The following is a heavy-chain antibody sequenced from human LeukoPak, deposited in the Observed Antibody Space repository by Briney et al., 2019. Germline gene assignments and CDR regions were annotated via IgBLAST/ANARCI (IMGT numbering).Heavy chain of an antibody. CDR3: ATSRSKYDAFDI. V-gene: IGHV3-9*01. Sequence: PGGSLRPSCAASGFTFDDYAMHWVRQAPGKGPEWVSGISWNSGSIGYADSVKGRFTISRDNAKNSLYLQMNSLRAEDTAVYYCATSRSKYDAFDIWGQGTMVTVPS. D-gene: IGHD2-2*01. CDR2: ISWNSGSI. CDR1: GFTFDDYA. J-gene: IGHJ3*02.